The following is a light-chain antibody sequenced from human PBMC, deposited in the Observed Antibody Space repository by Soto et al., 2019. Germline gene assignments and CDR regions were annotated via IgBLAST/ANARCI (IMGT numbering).Light chain of an antibody. CDR3: QQHINWPLT. J-gene: IGKJ4*01. CDR1: QTVSSS. V-gene: IGKV3-11*01. Sequence: EIVLKQSPATLSLSTGERATLSCRASQTVSSSLAWYQQKPGQAPRLLIYEASNRATGIPARFSGSGSGADFTLTISSLEPEDFALYYCQQHINWPLTFGGGTNVDIK. CDR2: EAS.